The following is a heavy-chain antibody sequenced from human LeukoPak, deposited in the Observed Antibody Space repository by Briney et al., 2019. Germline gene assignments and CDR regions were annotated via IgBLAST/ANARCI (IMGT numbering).Heavy chain of an antibody. CDR1: GYTFTSYY. CDR2: TNPSGGST. J-gene: IGHJ4*02. V-gene: IGHV1-46*01. Sequence: ASVKVSCKASGYTFTSYYMHWVRQAPGQGLEWMGITNPSGGSTSYAQKFQGRVTMTEDTSTDTAYMELSSLRSEDTAVYYCATVLRGYGSGYYFDYWGQGTLVTVSS. CDR3: ATVLRGYGSGYYFDY. D-gene: IGHD6-25*01.